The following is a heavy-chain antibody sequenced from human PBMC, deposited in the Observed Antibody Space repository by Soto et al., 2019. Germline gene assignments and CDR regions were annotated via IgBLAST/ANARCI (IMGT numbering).Heavy chain of an antibody. CDR1: GFTFSSYW. CDR3: ASWGYYGAHRSFDY. D-gene: IGHD4-17*01. CDR2: INSDGSST. J-gene: IGHJ4*02. Sequence: GGALRLSCAASGFTFSSYWMHWVRQAPGKGLVWVSRINSDGSSTSYADSVKGRFTISRDNAKNTLYLQMNSLRAEDTAVYYCASWGYYGAHRSFDYWGQGTLVTVSS. V-gene: IGHV3-74*01.